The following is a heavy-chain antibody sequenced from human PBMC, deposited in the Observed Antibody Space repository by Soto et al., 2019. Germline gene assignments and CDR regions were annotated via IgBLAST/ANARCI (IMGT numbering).Heavy chain of an antibody. J-gene: IGHJ4*02. CDR1: GGSFSGYS. V-gene: IGHV4-34*01. D-gene: IGHD6-19*01. Sequence: PSETLSLTCAVYGGSFSGYSWTWIRQPPGKGLEWIGYIYHSGSTYYNPSLKSRVTISVDTSKNQFSLKLRSVTAADTAVYYCARPSDSGWPQGFDYWGQGTLVTVSS. CDR3: ARPSDSGWPQGFDY. CDR2: IYHSGST.